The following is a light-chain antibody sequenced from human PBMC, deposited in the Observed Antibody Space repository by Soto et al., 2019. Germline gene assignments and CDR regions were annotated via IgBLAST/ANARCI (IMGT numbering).Light chain of an antibody. J-gene: IGKJ5*01. CDR2: GAS. Sequence: EIVLTQSPGTLSLSPGERATLSCRASQSVSSSYLAWYQQKPGQAPRLLIYGASSRATGIPGRFSGSGSGTDFTLTISRLEPEDFAVYYCQQRSVWPPSITFGQGTRLEIK. CDR3: QQRSVWPPSIT. V-gene: IGKV3D-20*02. CDR1: QSVSSSY.